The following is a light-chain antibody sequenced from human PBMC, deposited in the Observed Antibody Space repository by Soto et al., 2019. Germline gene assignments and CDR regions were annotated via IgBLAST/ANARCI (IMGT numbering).Light chain of an antibody. CDR1: NSNIGSNK. Sequence: QSALTQPPSASGTRGQRVTISWSGSNSNIGSNKVNWYQQLPGTAPKLLIYTSNQRPSGVPDRFSGSKSGTSASLAISGLQSEDEADYYCATWDDSLHGYVFGTGTKVTVL. J-gene: IGLJ1*01. CDR3: ATWDDSLHGYV. CDR2: TSN. V-gene: IGLV1-44*01.